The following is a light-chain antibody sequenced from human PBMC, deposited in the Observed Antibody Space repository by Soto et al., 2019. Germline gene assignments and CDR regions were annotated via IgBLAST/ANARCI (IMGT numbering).Light chain of an antibody. CDR1: QSVGSD. V-gene: IGKV3-11*01. J-gene: IGKJ5*01. Sequence: IVRAHSPATLSVSPGERATLSCRASQSVGSDLAWYQQKPGQAPRLVIYDASNRATGIPARFSGSGSGTDFTLTISSLEPEDFFLYYRQPPGTTLSTF. CDR3: QPPGTTLST. CDR2: DAS.